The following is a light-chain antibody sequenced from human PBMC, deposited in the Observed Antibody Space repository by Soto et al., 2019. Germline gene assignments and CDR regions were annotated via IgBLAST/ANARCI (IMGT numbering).Light chain of an antibody. CDR2: GAS. Sequence: EVVMTQSPAPLSFSPGERATLSCRASSIDSSRLAWYHQKPGQAPRLLIYGASTRAAGIPDRFSGSGSETEFTLTISSLQAEDFAIYYCQQYNNWWTFGQGTKVEIK. CDR1: SIDSSR. J-gene: IGKJ1*01. CDR3: QQYNNWWT. V-gene: IGKV3-15*01.